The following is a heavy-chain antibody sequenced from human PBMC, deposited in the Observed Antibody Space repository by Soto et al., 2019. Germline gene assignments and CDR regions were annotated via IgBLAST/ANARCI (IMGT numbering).Heavy chain of an antibody. CDR1: GYTFTNFG. CDR2: ISAYNGNT. D-gene: IGHD3-16*01. V-gene: IGHV1-18*01. Sequence: QVQLVQSGAEVKKPGASVKFSCKASGYTFTNFGISWGRQAPGQGLEWMGWISAYNGNTNYAQNFQGRVTMTTDTSTSTAYVELRSLRSDDTAVYYCEIGGTPIAYWGQGILVTVSS. CDR3: EIGGTPIAY. J-gene: IGHJ4*02.